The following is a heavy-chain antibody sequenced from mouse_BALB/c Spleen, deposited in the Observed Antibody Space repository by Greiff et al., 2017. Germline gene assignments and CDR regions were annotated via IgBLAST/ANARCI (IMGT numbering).Heavy chain of an antibody. CDR2: IRSKSNNYAT. CDR1: GFTFNTYA. CDR3: VRHWDFDY. J-gene: IGHJ2*01. V-gene: IGHV10-1*02. Sequence: GGGLVQPKGSLKLSCAASGFTFNTYAMNWVRQAPGKGLEWVARIRSKSNNYATYYADSVKDRFTISRDDSQSMLYLQMNNLKTEDTAMYYCVRHWDFDYWGQGTTLTVSS. D-gene: IGHD4-1*01.